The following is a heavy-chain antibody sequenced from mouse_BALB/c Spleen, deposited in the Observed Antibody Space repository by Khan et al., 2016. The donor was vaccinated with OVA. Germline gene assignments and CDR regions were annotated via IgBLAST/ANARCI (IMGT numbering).Heavy chain of an antibody. Sequence: QVQLQLSGAELVKPGASVRLSCKASGYTFTSYYLYWVKQRPGQGLEWIGDINPSSGGTNFNEKFKSKATLTVDKSSSTAYIQLNSLTSEDSAVYYCSRSGYGSFAYWGQGTLVTVSA. D-gene: IGHD2-2*01. CDR3: SRSGYGSFAY. CDR1: GYTFTSYY. CDR2: INPSSGGT. V-gene: IGHV1S81*02. J-gene: IGHJ3*01.